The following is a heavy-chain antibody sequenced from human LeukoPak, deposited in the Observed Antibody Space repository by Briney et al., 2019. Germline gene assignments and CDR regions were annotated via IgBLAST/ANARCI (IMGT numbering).Heavy chain of an antibody. D-gene: IGHD4-23*01. CDR2: ISSNSKYI. V-gene: IGHV3-21*01. CDR1: GFTFSNYS. CDR3: ARAGLVNDYGGNSGPDDAFDI. J-gene: IGHJ3*02. Sequence: GGSLRLSCAASGFTFSNYSMNWVRQAPGKGLEWVSSISSNSKYIYYADSVKGRFTISRDNAKNSLYLQMNSLRAEDTAVYYCARAGLVNDYGGNSGPDDAFDIWGQGTMVTVSS.